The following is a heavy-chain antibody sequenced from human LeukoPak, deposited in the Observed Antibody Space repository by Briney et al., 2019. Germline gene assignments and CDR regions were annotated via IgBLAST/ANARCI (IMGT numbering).Heavy chain of an antibody. CDR3: ARARSPYYYDSSGYSTLDY. V-gene: IGHV1-46*01. CDR2: ISPSGGST. J-gene: IGHJ4*02. Sequence: ASVKVSCKAFGYTFTSNYMHWVRQAPGQGPEWMGVISPSGGSTTYAQKFQGRVTLTRDMSTSTVYMELSSLRSEDTAVYYCARARSPYYYDSSGYSTLDYWGQGTLVTVSS. D-gene: IGHD3-22*01. CDR1: GYTFTSNY.